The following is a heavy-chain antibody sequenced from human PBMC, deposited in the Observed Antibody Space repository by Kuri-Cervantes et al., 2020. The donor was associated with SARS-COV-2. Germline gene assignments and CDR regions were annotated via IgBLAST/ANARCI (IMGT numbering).Heavy chain of an antibody. Sequence: SETLSLTCSVSGGSISRDYWSWIRQPPGKGLEWIAFIYYSGNTNYNPSLKSRVTISVDTSKNQFSLKLSSVTVADTAVYYCARCLGSAAAPSYYYGMDVWGQGTTVTVSS. V-gene: IGHV4-59*08. CDR2: IYYSGNT. CDR1: GGSISRDY. D-gene: IGHD6-13*01. CDR3: ARCLGSAAAPSYYYGMDV. J-gene: IGHJ6*02.